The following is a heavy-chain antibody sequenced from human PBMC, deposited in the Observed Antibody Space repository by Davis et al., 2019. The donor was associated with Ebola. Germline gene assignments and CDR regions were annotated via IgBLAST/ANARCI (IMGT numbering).Heavy chain of an antibody. CDR1: GFTVRSNY. CDR3: ARERVIAVAGANYYYYYGMDV. Sequence: GGSLRPSCPALGFTVRSNYMNWFRQAPGRGLEWGSVIHSCGDTYYADSVKGRFTISRDNSKNTLYLQMNSLRAEDTGVYYCARERVIAVAGANYYYYYGMDVWGQGTTVTVSS. J-gene: IGHJ6*02. D-gene: IGHD6-19*01. CDR2: IHSCGDT. V-gene: IGHV3-66*01.